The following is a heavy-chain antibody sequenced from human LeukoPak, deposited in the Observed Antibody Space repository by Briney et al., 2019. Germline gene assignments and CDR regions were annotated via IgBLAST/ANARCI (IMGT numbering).Heavy chain of an antibody. J-gene: IGHJ5*02. V-gene: IGHV4-39*01. Sequence: SETLSLTCTVFGGSISSSSTYYWGWIRQPPGKGLEWIGSVYYSGTTYYSPSLKSRVTISIDTSKNQFSLRLTSVTAADTAVYYCARHPTYGSGTYGRNWFDPWGQGTLVTVSS. CDR1: GGSISSSSTYY. CDR2: VYYSGTT. D-gene: IGHD3-10*01. CDR3: ARHPTYGSGTYGRNWFDP.